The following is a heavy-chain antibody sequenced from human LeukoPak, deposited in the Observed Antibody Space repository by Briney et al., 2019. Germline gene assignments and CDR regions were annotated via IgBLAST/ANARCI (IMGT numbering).Heavy chain of an antibody. V-gene: IGHV5-51*01. J-gene: IGHJ4*02. CDR1: GYSFTNYW. CDR3: ARHVTTMEFDY. D-gene: IGHD4-23*01. Sequence: GESLKISCKGSGYSFTNYWIGWVRQMPGKGLEWMGIIYPDNSDTRYSPSFQGQVTFSADKSINTAYLQWSSLKASDTAMYYCARHVTTMEFDYWGQGTLVTVSS. CDR2: IYPDNSDT.